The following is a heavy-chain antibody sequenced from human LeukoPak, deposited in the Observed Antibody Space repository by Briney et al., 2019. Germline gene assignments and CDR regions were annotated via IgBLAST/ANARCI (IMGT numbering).Heavy chain of an antibody. CDR3: AKEIPEGIFDY. J-gene: IGHJ4*02. Sequence: PGGSLRLSCAASGFTFSSYGMHWVRQAPGKGREWVAVISYDGSNKYYADSVKGRFTISRDNSKNTLYLQMNSLRAEDTAVYYCAKEIPEGIFDYWGQGTLVTVSS. V-gene: IGHV3-30*18. CDR2: ISYDGSNK. D-gene: IGHD6-13*01. CDR1: GFTFSSYG.